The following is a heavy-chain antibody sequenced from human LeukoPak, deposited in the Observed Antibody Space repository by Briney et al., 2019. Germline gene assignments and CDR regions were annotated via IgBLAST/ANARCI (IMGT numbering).Heavy chain of an antibody. CDR2: IKPEGNEN. CDR3: ARDGIDY. CDR1: GFTFSSYW. Sequence: SGGSLSLSCAASGFTFSSYWMSWVRQAPGKGLEWVANIKPEGNENFYVASVKGRFTISRDNANNSVFLQMNSLSAEDTAVYYCARDGIDYWGQGTLVTVSS. J-gene: IGHJ4*02. D-gene: IGHD1-26*01. V-gene: IGHV3-7*04.